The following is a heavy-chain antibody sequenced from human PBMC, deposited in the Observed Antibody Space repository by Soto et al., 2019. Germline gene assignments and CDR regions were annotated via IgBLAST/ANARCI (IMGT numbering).Heavy chain of an antibody. D-gene: IGHD6-6*01. Sequence: SETLSLTCAVYGGSFSGYYWSWIRQPPGKGLEWIGEINHSGSTNYNPSLKSRVTISVDTSKNQFSLKLSSVTAADTAVYYCARDRGSSSSNAYYYGMDVWGQGTTVTVSS. CDR2: INHSGST. V-gene: IGHV4-34*01. CDR1: GGSFSGYY. J-gene: IGHJ6*02. CDR3: ARDRGSSSSNAYYYGMDV.